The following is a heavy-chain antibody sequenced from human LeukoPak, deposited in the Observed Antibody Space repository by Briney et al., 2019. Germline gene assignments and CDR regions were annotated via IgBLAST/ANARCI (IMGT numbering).Heavy chain of an antibody. CDR2: IRNDGTDK. D-gene: IGHD2-15*01. Sequence: GGCLRLSCAASGFTFRNYGMHRVRQAPGKGLHWVAFIRNDGTDKYYTDAVKGRFTISRDNSKNTLYLQMNSLRTEDTAVYYCAKAEEGYCSGGSCYSLNYWGQGALVTVSS. CDR1: GFTFRNYG. J-gene: IGHJ4*02. CDR3: AKAEEGYCSGGSCYSLNY. V-gene: IGHV3-30*02.